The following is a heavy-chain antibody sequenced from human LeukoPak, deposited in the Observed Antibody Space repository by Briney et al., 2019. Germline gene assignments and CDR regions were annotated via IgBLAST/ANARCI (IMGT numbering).Heavy chain of an antibody. V-gene: IGHV3-21*01. CDR2: ISSSSSYI. Sequence: GSLRLSCAASGFTFSSYSMNWVRQAPGKGLEWVSSISSSSSYIYYADSVKGRFTISRDNAKNSLYLQMNSLRAEDTAVYYCARGALTCSGGSCYSRGYMDVWGKGTTVTVSS. CDR1: GFTFSSYS. D-gene: IGHD2-15*01. CDR3: ARGALTCSGGSCYSRGYMDV. J-gene: IGHJ6*03.